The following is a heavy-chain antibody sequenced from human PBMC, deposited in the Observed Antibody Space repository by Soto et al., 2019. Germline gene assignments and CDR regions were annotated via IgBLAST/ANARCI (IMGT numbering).Heavy chain of an antibody. Sequence: GGSLRLSCTASGFTFSSFAMHWVRQAPGKGLEWVALTSYDGSKKFYGDSVKGRFTISRDNPKKTLYLQMDSLRPEDTAVYYCARSRYSYGPVRNFYYGMDVWGQGTTVTVSS. V-gene: IGHV3-30-3*01. CDR3: ARSRYSYGPVRNFYYGMDV. CDR2: TSYDGSKK. CDR1: GFTFSSFA. D-gene: IGHD5-18*01. J-gene: IGHJ6*02.